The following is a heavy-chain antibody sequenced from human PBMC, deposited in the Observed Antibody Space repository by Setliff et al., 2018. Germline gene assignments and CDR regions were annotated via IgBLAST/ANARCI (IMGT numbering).Heavy chain of an antibody. CDR2: INPRTGDT. V-gene: IGHV1-2*02. J-gene: IGHJ5*02. CDR3: AKTKGFGDGWFDP. D-gene: IGHD3-10*01. CDR1: GYTFTGHY. Sequence: ASVKVSCKASGYTFTGHYIHWVRQAPGQGLEWMGWINPRTGDTRFAQKFQGRVTMTRDTSISTAYMELSGLTSDDTAVYYCAKTKGFGDGWFDPWGQGTLVTVSS.